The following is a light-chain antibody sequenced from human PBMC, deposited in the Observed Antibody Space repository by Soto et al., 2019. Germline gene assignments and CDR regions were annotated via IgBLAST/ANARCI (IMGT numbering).Light chain of an antibody. CDR3: LQDFNYPQT. CDR1: QDIRDA. CDR2: AAS. Sequence: AIQMAQSPSSLSASVGDRVTITCRSSQDIRDALHWYQKKPGTAPKLLIYAASSLQTGVPSRFSGSGTGTDFTLTIDSLQPEDFATYYCLQDFNYPQTFGQGTKVEIK. V-gene: IGKV1-6*01. J-gene: IGKJ1*01.